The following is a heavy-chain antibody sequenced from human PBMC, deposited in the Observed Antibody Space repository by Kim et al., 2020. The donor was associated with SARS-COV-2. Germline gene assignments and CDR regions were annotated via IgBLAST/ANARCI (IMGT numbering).Heavy chain of an antibody. Sequence: SVKVSCKASGGTFSSYAISWVRQAPGQGLEWMGGIIPIFGTANYAQKFQGRVTITADESTSTAYMELSSLRSEDTAVYYCARGGWLQNQYYYYGMDVWGQGTTVTVSS. CDR2: IIPIFGTA. V-gene: IGHV1-69*13. J-gene: IGHJ6*02. CDR3: ARGGWLQNQYYYYGMDV. D-gene: IGHD5-12*01. CDR1: GGTFSSYA.